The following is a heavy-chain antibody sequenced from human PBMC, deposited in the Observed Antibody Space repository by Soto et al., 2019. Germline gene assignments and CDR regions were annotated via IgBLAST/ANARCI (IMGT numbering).Heavy chain of an antibody. Sequence: GGSLRLSCAASGCTFSDYYMSWIRQAPGKGLEWVSYISSIGSTKYYADSVKGRFAISRDNAKNSLYLQMNSLRAEDTAIYYCARDSGPRGFDSWGQGTLVTVSS. CDR3: ARDSGPRGFDS. CDR2: ISSIGSTK. CDR1: GCTFSDYY. J-gene: IGHJ5*01. V-gene: IGHV3-11*01.